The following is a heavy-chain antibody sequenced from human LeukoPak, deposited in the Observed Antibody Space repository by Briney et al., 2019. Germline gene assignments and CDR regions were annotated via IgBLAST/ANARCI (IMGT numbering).Heavy chain of an antibody. V-gene: IGHV3-7*03. Sequence: PGGSLRLSCAASGFTFSRYWMSWVRQVPRKGLEWVANIKQDGSEKYYVDSVKGRFTISRDNPKNSLYLQMDSLRAEDTAVYYCAREPQVVPAAMFDPWGQGTLVTVSS. CDR2: IKQDGSEK. CDR1: GFTFSRYW. CDR3: AREPQVVPAAMFDP. D-gene: IGHD2-2*01. J-gene: IGHJ5*02.